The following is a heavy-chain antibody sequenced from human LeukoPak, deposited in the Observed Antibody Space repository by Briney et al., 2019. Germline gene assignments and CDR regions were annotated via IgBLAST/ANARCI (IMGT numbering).Heavy chain of an antibody. Sequence: SETLSLTCGVYGGSFSGYYWSWIRQPPGKGLEWIGEINHTGSTIYNPSLKSRLTISVDTSKNQFSLKLSNVTAADTAQYYCARGGRSSSPWGQGTLVTVSS. D-gene: IGHD6-13*01. V-gene: IGHV4-34*01. CDR2: INHTGST. J-gene: IGHJ5*02. CDR3: ARGGRSSSP. CDR1: GGSFSGYY.